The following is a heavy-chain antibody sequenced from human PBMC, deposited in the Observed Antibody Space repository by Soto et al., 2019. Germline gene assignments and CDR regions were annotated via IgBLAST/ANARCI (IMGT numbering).Heavy chain of an antibody. J-gene: IGHJ4*02. V-gene: IGHV1-69*01. CDR2: IIPVSGVP. Sequence: QVQLVQSGAEVKQPGSSVKVSCTISGGIFDSFTISWVRQAPGQGFEWMGGIIPVSGVPSYSRHFQGRITITADASTRTAYMDLSGLKFEDTAVYFCARDSRTATLDFWGQGTLVSVS. CDR3: ARDSRTATLDF. CDR1: GGIFDSFT. D-gene: IGHD2-2*01.